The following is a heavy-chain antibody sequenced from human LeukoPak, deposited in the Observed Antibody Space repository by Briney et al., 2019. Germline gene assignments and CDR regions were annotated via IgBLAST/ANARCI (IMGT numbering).Heavy chain of an antibody. CDR2: ISAYNGNT. J-gene: IGHJ4*02. V-gene: IGHV1-18*01. CDR1: GYTFTSYG. CDR3: AHRDCSGGSCYSGLLNY. D-gene: IGHD2-15*01. Sequence: GASVKVSCKASGYTFTSYGISWVRQAPGQGLEWMGWISAYNGNTNYAQKLQGRVTMTTDTSTSTAYMELRGLRSDDTAVYYCAHRDCSGGSCYSGLLNYWGQGTLVTVSS.